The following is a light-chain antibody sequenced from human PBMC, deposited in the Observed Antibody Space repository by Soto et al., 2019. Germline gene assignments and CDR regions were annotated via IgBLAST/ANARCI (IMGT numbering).Light chain of an antibody. CDR3: CSYAGSNTHV. CDR1: SSDVGSYNL. V-gene: IGLV2-23*02. J-gene: IGLJ1*01. Sequence: QSVLTQPASVSGSPGQSITISCTGSSSDVGSYNLVSWYQQHPGKAPKLMIYEVTKRPSGFSNRFSGSKSGNTASLTISGLQAEYEADYYCCSYAGSNTHVFGTGTKVTVL. CDR2: EVT.